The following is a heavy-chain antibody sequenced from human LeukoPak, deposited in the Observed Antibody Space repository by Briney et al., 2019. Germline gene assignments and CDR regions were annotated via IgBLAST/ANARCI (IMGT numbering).Heavy chain of an antibody. V-gene: IGHV3-20*04. D-gene: IGHD3-16*02. CDR1: GFTFDDSV. J-gene: IGHJ4*02. CDR3: ARDWFTRLGELSPDRAFDY. Sequence: GGSLRLSCAASGFTFDDSVMSWVRHVPGKGLEWVSGINWNGGSTGYVDSAKGRFTISRDNAKNSLYLQMNSLRAEDAALYYCARDWFTRLGELSPDRAFDYWGQGTLVTVSS. CDR2: INWNGGST.